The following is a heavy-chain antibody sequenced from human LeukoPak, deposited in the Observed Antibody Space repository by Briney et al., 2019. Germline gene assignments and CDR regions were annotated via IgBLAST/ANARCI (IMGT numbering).Heavy chain of an antibody. CDR3: AREYYYGSGSYYNKYYSDY. J-gene: IGHJ4*02. CDR1: GGTFSSYA. V-gene: IGHV1-69*05. CDR2: IIPIFGTA. D-gene: IGHD3-10*01. Sequence: SVKVSCKASGGTFSSYAISWVRQAPGQGLEWMGGIIPIFGTANYAQKFQGRVTITTDESTSTAYMELSSLRSEDTAVYYCAREYYYGSGSYYNKYYSDYWGQGTLVTVSS.